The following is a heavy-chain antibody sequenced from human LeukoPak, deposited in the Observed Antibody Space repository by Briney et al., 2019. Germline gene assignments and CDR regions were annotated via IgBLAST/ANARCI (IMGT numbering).Heavy chain of an antibody. J-gene: IGHJ6*03. CDR3: TRRRNGVDLGQKDMDV. D-gene: IGHD2-8*01. CDR1: GFTFSGSA. Sequence: GGSLRLSCAASGFTFSGSAMHWVRQASGKGLEWVGRIRSKANSYATAYAASVKGRFTISRDDSKNTAYLQMNSLKTEDTAVYYCTRRRNGVDLGQKDMDVWGRGTTVTVSS. V-gene: IGHV3-73*01. CDR2: IRSKANSYAT.